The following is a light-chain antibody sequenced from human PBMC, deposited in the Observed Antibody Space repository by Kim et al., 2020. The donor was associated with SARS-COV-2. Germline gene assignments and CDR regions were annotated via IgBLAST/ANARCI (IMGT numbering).Light chain of an antibody. Sequence: EPDSISCRSSQSLLYSNGYNYLDWYLQKPGQSPQLLIYLGSNRASGVPDRFSGSGSGTDFTLKVSRVEAEDVGVYYCMQALQIPQTFGQGTKLEI. V-gene: IGKV2-28*01. CDR3: MQALQIPQT. CDR1: QSLLYSNGYNY. J-gene: IGKJ2*01. CDR2: LGS.